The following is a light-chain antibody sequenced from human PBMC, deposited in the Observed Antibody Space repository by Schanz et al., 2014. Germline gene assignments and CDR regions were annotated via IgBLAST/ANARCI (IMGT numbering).Light chain of an antibody. V-gene: IGKV3-11*01. CDR3: QQYGSSPLT. CDR2: DAS. CDR1: QSVSSY. J-gene: IGKJ5*01. Sequence: ETVLTQSPATLPLSPGERATLSCRASQSVSSYLAWYQQKPGQAPRLLIYDASNRATGIPARFSGSGSGTDFTLTISRLEPEDSAVYYCQQYGSSPLTFGRGTRLEIK.